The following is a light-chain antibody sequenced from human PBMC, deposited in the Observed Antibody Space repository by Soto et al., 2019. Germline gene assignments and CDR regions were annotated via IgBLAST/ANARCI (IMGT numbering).Light chain of an antibody. J-gene: IGLJ1*01. CDR1: KMDDGVYDF. V-gene: IGLV2-8*01. CDR2: EVV. Sequence: QSPLTHPPTASAAIGQTVTISCTGKKMDDGVYDFVTWDQHHTGKAPRLDIYEVVKHPSGVPDRFSGSKSGNTGSLTVSRLLAAEEGDDFCKSYARSTRDVFGSWT. CDR3: KSYARSTRDV.